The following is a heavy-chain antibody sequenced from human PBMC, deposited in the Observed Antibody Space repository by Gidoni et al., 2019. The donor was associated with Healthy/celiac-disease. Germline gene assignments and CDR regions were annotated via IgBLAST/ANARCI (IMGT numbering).Heavy chain of an antibody. CDR1: GGSISSGSYY. D-gene: IGHD2-2*02. CDR2: IYTSGST. CDR3: ARLLGYCSSTSCYTDYYYYGMDV. Sequence: QVQLQESGPGLVKPSQTLSLTCTVSGGSISSGSYYWSWIRQPAGKGLEWIGRIYTSGSTNYNPSLKSRVTISVDTSKNQFSRKLSSVTAADTAVYYCARLLGYCSSTSCYTDYYYYGMDVWGQGTTVTVSS. V-gene: IGHV4-61*02. J-gene: IGHJ6*02.